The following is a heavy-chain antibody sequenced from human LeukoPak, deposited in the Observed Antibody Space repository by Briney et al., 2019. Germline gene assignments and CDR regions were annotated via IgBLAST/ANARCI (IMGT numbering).Heavy chain of an antibody. CDR1: GFTFSSYG. CDR3: ARSRYDSSGYYGIIGN. CDR2: IRYDGSNK. Sequence: GGSLRLSCAASGFTFSSYGMHWVRQAPGKGLEWVAFIRYDGSNKYYADSVKGRFTISRDNSKNTPYLQMNSLRAEDTAVYYCARSRYDSSGYYGIIGNWGQGTLVTVSS. V-gene: IGHV3-30*02. D-gene: IGHD3-22*01. J-gene: IGHJ4*02.